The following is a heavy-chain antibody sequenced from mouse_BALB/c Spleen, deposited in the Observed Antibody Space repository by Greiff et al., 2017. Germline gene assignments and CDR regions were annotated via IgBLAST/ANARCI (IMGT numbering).Heavy chain of an antibody. V-gene: IGHV1S81*02. CDR1: GYTFTSYW. Sequence: QVQLQQPGAELVKPGASVKLSCKASGYTFTSYWMDWVKQRPGQGLEWIGEINPSNGRTNYNEKFKSKATLTVDKSSSTAYMQLSSLTSEDSAVYYCARDGNLAYWGQGTLVTVSA. D-gene: IGHD2-1*01. J-gene: IGHJ3*01. CDR2: INPSNGRT. CDR3: ARDGNLAY.